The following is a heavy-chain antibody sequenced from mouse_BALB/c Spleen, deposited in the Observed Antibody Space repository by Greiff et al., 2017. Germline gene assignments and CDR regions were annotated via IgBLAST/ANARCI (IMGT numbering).Heavy chain of an antibody. CDR3: ARNWRGNYPFAY. Sequence: VQGVESGPGLVQPSQSLSITCTVSGFSLTSYGVHWVRQSPGKGLEWLGVIWSGGSTDYNAAFISRLSISKDNSKSQVFFKMNSLQANDTAIYYCARNWRGNYPFAYWGQGTLVTVSA. D-gene: IGHD2-1*01. J-gene: IGHJ3*01. CDR2: IWSGGST. V-gene: IGHV2-2*02. CDR1: GFSLTSYG.